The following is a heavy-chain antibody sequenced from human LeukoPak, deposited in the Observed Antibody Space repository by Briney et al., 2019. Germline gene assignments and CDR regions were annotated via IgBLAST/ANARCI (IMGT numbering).Heavy chain of an antibody. Sequence: SETLSLTCTVSGYSITSGYYWGWIRQPPGKGLEWIGSIYHSGSTYYNPSLKSRVTISVDTSKNQFSLKLSSVTAADTAVYYCASTYYYDSSGYKFDYWGQGTLVTVSS. J-gene: IGHJ4*02. CDR1: GYSITSGYY. CDR2: IYHSGST. V-gene: IGHV4-38-2*02. CDR3: ASTYYYDSSGYKFDY. D-gene: IGHD3-22*01.